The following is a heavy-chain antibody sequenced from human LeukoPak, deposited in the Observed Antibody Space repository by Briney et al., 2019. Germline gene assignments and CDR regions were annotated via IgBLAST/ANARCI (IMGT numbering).Heavy chain of an antibody. V-gene: IGHV1-69*13. CDR2: IIPIFGTA. D-gene: IGHD1-1*01. CDR3: ARSPGGRQTSPKYYYYYYGMDV. J-gene: IGHJ6*02. Sequence: ASVKVSCKASGGTFSSYAISWVRQAPGQGLEWMGGIIPIFGTANYAQKFQGRVTITADESMSTAYMELSSLRSEDTAVYYCARSPGGRQTSPKYYYYYYGMDVWGQGTTVTVSS. CDR1: GGTFSSYA.